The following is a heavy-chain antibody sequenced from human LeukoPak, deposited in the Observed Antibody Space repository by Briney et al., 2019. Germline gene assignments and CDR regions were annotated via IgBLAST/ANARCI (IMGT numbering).Heavy chain of an antibody. V-gene: IGHV4-59*01. CDR1: AGSISSYS. J-gene: IGHJ4*02. CDR3: ARGGDYGSGSYYHN. D-gene: IGHD3-10*01. Sequence: PSETLSLTCTVSAGSISSYSWSWIRQPPGKGLEWIGYIYYSGSTNYNPSLKSRVTISVDTSKNQFSLKLSSVTAADTAVYYCARGGDYGSGSYYHNWGQGTLVTVSS. CDR2: IYYSGST.